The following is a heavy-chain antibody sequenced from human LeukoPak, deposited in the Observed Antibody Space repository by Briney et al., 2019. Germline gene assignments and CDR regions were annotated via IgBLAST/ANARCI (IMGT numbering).Heavy chain of an antibody. CDR1: GGSVCSGSYY. J-gene: IGHJ1*01. Sequence: SETLSLTCTVSGGSVCSGSYYWSWIRQPPGKGLEWIGYIYYSGSTNYNPSLKSRVTISVDTSKNQFSLKLSSVTAADTAVYYCARLVVVVAATLDAAGHQHWGQGTLVTVSS. CDR2: IYYSGST. D-gene: IGHD2-15*01. CDR3: ARLVVVVAATLDAAGHQH. V-gene: IGHV4-61*01.